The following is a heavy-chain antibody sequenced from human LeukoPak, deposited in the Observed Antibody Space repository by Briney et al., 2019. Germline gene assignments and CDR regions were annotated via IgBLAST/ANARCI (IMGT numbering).Heavy chain of an antibody. J-gene: IGHJ5*02. V-gene: IGHV4-59*01. D-gene: IGHD2-15*01. Sequence: PSETLSLACTVSGGSISSYYWSWIRQPPGKGLEWIGYIYYSGSTNYNPSLKSRVTISVDTSKNQFSLKLSSVTAADTAVYYCARSRAYCSGGSCYNGFDPWGQGTLVTVSS. CDR3: ARSRAYCSGGSCYNGFDP. CDR1: GGSISSYY. CDR2: IYYSGST.